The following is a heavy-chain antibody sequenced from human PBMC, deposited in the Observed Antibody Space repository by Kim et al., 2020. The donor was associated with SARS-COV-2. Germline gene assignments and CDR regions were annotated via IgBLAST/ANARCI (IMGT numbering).Heavy chain of an antibody. D-gene: IGHD1-1*01. CDR3: TRVPGTTLALCEAFD. CDR1: GFTFSDSD. J-gene: IGHJ3*02. CDR2: IRSKVNGYAT. V-gene: IGHV3-73*01. Sequence: GGSLKLSCGASGFTFSDSDMHWVRRASGKGLELVGCIRSKVNGYATAYSASVRGRFTISRDDSRNTAYLQMNSLKTEDTAVYYCTRVPGTTLALCEAFD.